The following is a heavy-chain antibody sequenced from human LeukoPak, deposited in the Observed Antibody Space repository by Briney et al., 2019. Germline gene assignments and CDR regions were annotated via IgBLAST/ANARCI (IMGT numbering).Heavy chain of an antibody. J-gene: IGHJ6*03. CDR2: IYTSGST. CDR3: ARHGYSNYYYYYYMNV. Sequence: SETLSLTCTVSGGSISSYYWSWIRQPPGKGLEWIGYIYTSGSTNYNPSLKSRVTISEDTSKNQFSLKLSSVTAADTAVYYCARHGYSNYYYYYYMNVWGKGTTVTVSS. V-gene: IGHV4-4*09. D-gene: IGHD4-11*01. CDR1: GGSISSYY.